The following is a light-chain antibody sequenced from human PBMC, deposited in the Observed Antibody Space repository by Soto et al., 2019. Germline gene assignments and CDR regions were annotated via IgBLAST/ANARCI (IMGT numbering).Light chain of an antibody. CDR3: SSYAGSNNFV. J-gene: IGLJ1*01. Sequence: SVRTQPPSASGTPGQRVTISCSGTSSDVGGYNYVSWYQQHPGKAPKLMIYEVSKRPSGVPDRFSGSKSSNTASLTVSGLQAEDEADYYCSSYAGSNNFVFGTGTKVTVL. CDR1: SSDVGGYNY. V-gene: IGLV2-8*01. CDR2: EVS.